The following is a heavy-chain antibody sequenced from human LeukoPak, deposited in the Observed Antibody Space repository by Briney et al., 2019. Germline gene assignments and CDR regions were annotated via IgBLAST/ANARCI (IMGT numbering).Heavy chain of an antibody. CDR1: GGSISSGDYY. J-gene: IGHJ4*02. Sequence: SETLSLTCTVSGGSISSGDYYWSWIRQPPGKGLEWIGYIYYSGSTYYNPSLKSRVTISVDTSKNQFSLKLSSVTAADTAVYYCARAATGDRFDYWGQGTLVTVFS. CDR2: IYYSGST. D-gene: IGHD7-27*01. CDR3: ARAATGDRFDY. V-gene: IGHV4-30-4*01.